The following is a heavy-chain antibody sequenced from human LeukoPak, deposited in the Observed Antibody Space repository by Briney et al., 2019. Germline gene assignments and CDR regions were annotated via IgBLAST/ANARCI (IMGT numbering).Heavy chain of an antibody. D-gene: IGHD3-3*01. CDR1: GYTFTSYG. CDR3: ARGSTYYDFWSGYGATDYFDY. Sequence: ASVKVSCKASGYTFTSYGISWVRQAPGQGLEWMGWISAYNGNTNYAQKLQGRVTMTTDTSTSTAYMELRSLRSDDTAVYYCARGSTYYDFWSGYGATDYFDYWGQGTLVIVSS. V-gene: IGHV1-18*01. CDR2: ISAYNGNT. J-gene: IGHJ4*02.